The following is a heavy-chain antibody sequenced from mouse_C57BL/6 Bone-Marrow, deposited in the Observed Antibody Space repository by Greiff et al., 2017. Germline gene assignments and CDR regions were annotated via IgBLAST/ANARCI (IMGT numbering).Heavy chain of an antibody. D-gene: IGHD2-12*01. V-gene: IGHV2-2*01. CDR3: ASFLRRRPSFDY. Sequence: QVQLKESGPGLVQPSQSLSITCTVSGFSLTSYGVHWVRQSPGKGLEWLGVIWSGGSTDYNAAFISRLSISKDNSKSQFFFKMNSLQADDTAIYYCASFLRRRPSFDYWGQGTTLTVSS. CDR2: IWSGGST. J-gene: IGHJ2*01. CDR1: GFSLTSYG.